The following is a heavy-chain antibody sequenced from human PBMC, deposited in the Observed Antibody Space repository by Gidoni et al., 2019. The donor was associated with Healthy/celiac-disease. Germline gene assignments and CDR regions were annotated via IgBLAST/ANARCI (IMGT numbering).Heavy chain of an antibody. CDR1: GFTFSSYG. CDR2: IWYDGSNK. CDR3: AREVPDY. D-gene: IGHD3-10*01. J-gene: IGHJ4*02. V-gene: IGHV3-33*01. Sequence: QVQLVESGGGVVQPGSSLRLSCAASGFTFSSYGMHWVRQAPGKRLEWVAVIWYDGSNKYYADSVKGRFTITRDNSKNTLYLQMNSLRAEDTAVYYCAREVPDYWGQGTLVTVSS.